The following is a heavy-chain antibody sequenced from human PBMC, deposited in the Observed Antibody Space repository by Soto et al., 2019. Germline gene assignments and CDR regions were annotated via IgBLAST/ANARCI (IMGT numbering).Heavy chain of an antibody. CDR1: GGSFSGYY. J-gene: IGHJ4*02. CDR3: ARGYGGGVY. D-gene: IGHD3-3*01. V-gene: IGHV4-34*01. CDR2: INHSGST. Sequence: PSETLSLTCAVYGGSFSGYYWSWIRQPPGKGLEWIGEINHSGSTNYNPSLKGRVTISVDTSKNQFSLKLSSVTAADTAVYYCARGYGGGVYWGQGTLVTVSS.